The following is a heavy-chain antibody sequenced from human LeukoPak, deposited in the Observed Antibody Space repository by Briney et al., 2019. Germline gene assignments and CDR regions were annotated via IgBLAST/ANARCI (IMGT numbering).Heavy chain of an antibody. CDR1: GGSFSGYY. CDR3: ARHDSYGLNPDAFDI. V-gene: IGHV4-34*01. Sequence: KPSETLSLTCAVYGGSFSGYYWSWIRQPPGKGLEWIGEINHSGSTNYNPSLKSRVTISVDTSKNQFSLKLSSVTAADTAVYYCARHDSYGLNPDAFDIWGQGTMVTVSS. CDR2: INHSGST. J-gene: IGHJ3*02. D-gene: IGHD5-18*01.